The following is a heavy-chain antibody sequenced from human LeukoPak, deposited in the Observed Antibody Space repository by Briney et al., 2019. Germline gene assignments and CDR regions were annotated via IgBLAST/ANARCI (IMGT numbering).Heavy chain of an antibody. Sequence: PGGSLRLSCAASGFIFNNYWMNWVRQAPGKGLEWVASIKEDGREKLYVESLEGRLTIARDNAKESLHLQMRNLRVEDTAVYYCTRALGHSVLAFDVWGQGTVVNVS. CDR2: IKEDGREK. J-gene: IGHJ3*01. CDR3: TRALGHSVLAFDV. D-gene: IGHD3-16*01. CDR1: GFIFNNYW. V-gene: IGHV3-7*03.